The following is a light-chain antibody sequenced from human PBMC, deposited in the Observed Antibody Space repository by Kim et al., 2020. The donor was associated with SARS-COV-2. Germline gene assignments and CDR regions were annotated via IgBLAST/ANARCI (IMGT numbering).Light chain of an antibody. CDR2: DVN. J-gene: IGLJ3*02. Sequence: GQSITLSCTGTSSNIGSYNYVSWHQQRPGKAPKLMIYDVNKRPSGISSRFSGSKSGSTASLTISGLQAEDEADYYCSSFTTRSTLVFGGGTKVTVL. V-gene: IGLV2-14*03. CDR3: SSFTTRSTLV. CDR1: SSNIGSYNY.